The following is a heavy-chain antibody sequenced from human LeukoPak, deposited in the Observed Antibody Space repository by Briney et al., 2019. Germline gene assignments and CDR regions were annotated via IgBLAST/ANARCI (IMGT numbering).Heavy chain of an antibody. D-gene: IGHD3-22*01. CDR2: IYYSGST. V-gene: IGHV4-59*01. CDR3: ARGPLPYYYDSSGYYGNWFDP. CDR1: GGSISSYY. J-gene: IGHJ5*02. Sequence: SETLSLTCTVSGGSISSYYWSWIRQPPGKGLEWIGYIYYSGSTNYNPSLQSRVTISVDTSKNQFSLKLSSVTAADTAVYYCARGPLPYYYDSSGYYGNWFDPWGQGTLVTVSS.